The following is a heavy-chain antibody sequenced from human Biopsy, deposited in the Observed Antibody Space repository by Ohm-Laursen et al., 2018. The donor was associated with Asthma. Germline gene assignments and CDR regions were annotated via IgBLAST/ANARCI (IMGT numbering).Heavy chain of an antibody. Sequence: GSLRLSCAVSGFTFSSYAMSWVRQAPGKGLEWVSAISGSGGSTYYADSVKGRFTISRDNSKNTLFLQMNSLRAEDTAVYYCAKFRVAVAAVFHYWGQGTLVTVSS. CDR1: GFTFSSYA. CDR3: AKFRVAVAAVFHY. D-gene: IGHD6-19*01. J-gene: IGHJ4*02. CDR2: ISGSGGST. V-gene: IGHV3-23*01.